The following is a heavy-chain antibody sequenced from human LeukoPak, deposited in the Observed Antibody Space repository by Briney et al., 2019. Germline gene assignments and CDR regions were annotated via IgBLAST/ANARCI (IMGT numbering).Heavy chain of an antibody. Sequence: PGGSLRLSCEASGFTFGSFAMYWVRQAPGKGLEWVSAISGSGGSTYYADSVKGRFTISRDNSKNTLYLQMNSLRAEDTAVYYCAKDSEVATATPFDYWGQGTLVTVSS. CDR1: GFTFGSFA. D-gene: IGHD5-12*01. CDR3: AKDSEVATATPFDY. CDR2: ISGSGGST. V-gene: IGHV3-23*01. J-gene: IGHJ4*02.